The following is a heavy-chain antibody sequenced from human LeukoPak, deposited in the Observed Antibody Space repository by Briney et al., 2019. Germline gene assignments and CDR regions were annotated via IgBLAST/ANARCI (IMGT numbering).Heavy chain of an antibody. CDR1: GFTFDDYA. J-gene: IGHJ4*02. D-gene: IGHD3-22*01. Sequence: GGSLRLSCAASGFTFDDYAMHWVRQAPGKGLEWVSLISCDGGSTYYADSVKGRFTISRDNSKNSLYLQMNSLRAEDTASYYSAKDSGSRGGLFLLGLDYWGQGTLVTVSS. CDR2: ISCDGGST. CDR3: AKDSGSRGGLFLLGLDY. V-gene: IGHV3-43D*04.